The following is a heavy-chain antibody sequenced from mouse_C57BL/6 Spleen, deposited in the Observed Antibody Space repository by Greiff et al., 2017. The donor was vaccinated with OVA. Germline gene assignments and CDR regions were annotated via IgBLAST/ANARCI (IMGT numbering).Heavy chain of an antibody. V-gene: IGHV5-17*01. Sequence: EVKVVESGGGLVKPGGSLKLSCAASGFTFSDYGMHWVRQAPEKGLEWVAYISSGSRTIYYADTVKGRFTISRDNAKNTLFLQMTSLRSEDTAMYYCARSNYYAMDYWGQGTSVTVSS. CDR2: ISSGSRTI. D-gene: IGHD2-5*01. J-gene: IGHJ4*01. CDR3: ARSNYYAMDY. CDR1: GFTFSDYG.